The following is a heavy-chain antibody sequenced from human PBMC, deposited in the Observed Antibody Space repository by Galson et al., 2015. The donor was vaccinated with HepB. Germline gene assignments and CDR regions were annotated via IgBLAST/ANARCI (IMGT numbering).Heavy chain of an antibody. CDR2: ISAYNGNT. J-gene: IGHJ3*02. CDR3: ARVMTTLGDAFDI. D-gene: IGHD4-23*01. Sequence: SVKVSCKASGYTFTSYGISWVRQAPGQGLEWMGWISAYNGNTNYTQKLQGRVTMTTDTSTSTAYMELRSLRSDDTAVYYCARVMTTLGDAFDIWGQGTMVTVSS. V-gene: IGHV1-18*01. CDR1: GYTFTSYG.